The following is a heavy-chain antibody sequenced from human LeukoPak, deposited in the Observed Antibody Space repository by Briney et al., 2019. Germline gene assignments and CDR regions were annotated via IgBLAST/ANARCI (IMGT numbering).Heavy chain of an antibody. CDR1: GFTVSSNY. CDR2: IHSGGDT. D-gene: IGHD3-10*01. J-gene: IGHJ3*02. V-gene: IGHV3-66*01. Sequence: GGSLRLSCAASGFTVSSNYMSWVRQAPGKGLEWVSIIHSGGDTHYTDSVKGRFTISRDNSKNTLYLQMNSLRADDTAVYYCARDAERIRATDGFDIWGQGTMVTVSS. CDR3: ARDAERIRATDGFDI.